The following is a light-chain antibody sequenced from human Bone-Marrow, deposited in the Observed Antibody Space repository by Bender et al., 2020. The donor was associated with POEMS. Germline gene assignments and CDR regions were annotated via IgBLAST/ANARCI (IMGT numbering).Light chain of an antibody. CDR1: TGAVTSGHA. CDR2: RTN. Sequence: QTVVTQEPSLTVSPVGTVTLTCASSTGAVTSGHAPNWFQRKPGQAPRPLIYRTNNRHSWTPARLSGSLLGGKAALILSGVQPGDEADYYCVLYHDDGWVFGGGTKLTVL. V-gene: IGLV7-43*01. J-gene: IGLJ3*02. CDR3: VLYHDDGWV.